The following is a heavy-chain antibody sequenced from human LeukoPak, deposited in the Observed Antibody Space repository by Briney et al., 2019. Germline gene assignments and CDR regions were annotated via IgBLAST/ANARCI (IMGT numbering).Heavy chain of an antibody. Sequence: GGSLRLSCAASGFTFSSYAMSWVRQAPGKGLEWVSAISGSGGSTYYADSVKGRFTISRDNSKNTLYLQMNSLRAEDTAVYYCARGPYYYDSSGYYRTDYWGQGTLVTVSS. J-gene: IGHJ4*02. CDR1: GFTFSSYA. D-gene: IGHD3-22*01. V-gene: IGHV3-23*01. CDR3: ARGPYYYDSSGYYRTDY. CDR2: ISGSGGST.